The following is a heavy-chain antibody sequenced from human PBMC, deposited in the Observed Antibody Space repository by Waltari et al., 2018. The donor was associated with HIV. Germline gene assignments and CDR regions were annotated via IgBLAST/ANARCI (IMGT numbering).Heavy chain of an antibody. D-gene: IGHD1-26*01. V-gene: IGHV4-38-2*02. CDR1: GYSISSGYY. CDR3: ARDLALDEGGDY. Sequence: QVQLQESGPGLVKPSETLSLTCTVSGYSISSGYYWGWIRQPPGKGLEWIGSIYHSGSTYYNPSLKSRVTISVDTSKNQFSLKLSSVTAADTAVYYCARDLALDEGGDYWGQGTLVTVSS. J-gene: IGHJ4*02. CDR2: IYHSGST.